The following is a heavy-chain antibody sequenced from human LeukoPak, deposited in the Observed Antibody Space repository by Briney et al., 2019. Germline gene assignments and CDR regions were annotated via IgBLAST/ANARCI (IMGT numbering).Heavy chain of an antibody. CDR1: GDSVSSNSAA. D-gene: IGHD6-19*01. V-gene: IGHV6-1*01. J-gene: IGHJ5*02. CDR3: ARAVAGRKNNWFDP. Sequence: SQTLSLTCAISGDSVSSNSAAWNCIRQSPSRGLEWLGRTYYRSKWYNDYAVSVKSRITINPDTSKNQFSLQLNSVTPEDTAVYYCARAVAGRKNNWFDPWGQGTLVTVSS. CDR2: TYYRSKWYN.